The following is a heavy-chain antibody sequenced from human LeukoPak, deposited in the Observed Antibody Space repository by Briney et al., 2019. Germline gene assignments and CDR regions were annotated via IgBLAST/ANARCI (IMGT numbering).Heavy chain of an antibody. J-gene: IGHJ4*02. Sequence: PGGSLRLSCAASGFTVSSNYMSWVRQAPGKVLVWVSRINTDGSITTYADSVKGRFTISRDNAKNTLDLQMNSLRAEDTAVYYCARHLVQAGTIPDYWGQGTLVTVSS. CDR3: ARHLVQAGTIPDY. CDR2: INTDGSIT. D-gene: IGHD6-19*01. CDR1: GFTVSSNY. V-gene: IGHV3-74*03.